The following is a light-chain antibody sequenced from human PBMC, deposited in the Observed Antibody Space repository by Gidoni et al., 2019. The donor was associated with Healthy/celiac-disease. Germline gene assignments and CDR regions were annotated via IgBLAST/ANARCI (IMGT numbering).Light chain of an antibody. CDR1: QSVLYSSNNKNY. V-gene: IGKV4-1*01. CDR3: QQYYSTPWT. J-gene: IGKJ1*01. CDR2: WAS. Sequence: DIVMNQAPAPLAVSLGERATINCKSSQSVLYSSNNKNYLAWYQQKPGQPPKLLIYWASTRESGVPDRFSGSGSGTDFTLTISSLQAEDVAVYYCQQYYSTPWTFGQGTKVEIK.